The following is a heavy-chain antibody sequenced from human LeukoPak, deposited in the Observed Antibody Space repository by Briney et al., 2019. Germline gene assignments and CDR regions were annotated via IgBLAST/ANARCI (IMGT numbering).Heavy chain of an antibody. CDR2: INPSDFDT. J-gene: IGHJ4*02. Sequence: GESLKISCKGSGYIFTSHWIGWVRQMPGKGLEWMGIINPSDFDTRYSPSFQGQVSISVDKSTNTAYLQWSSLGASDTAIYYCARRCCGGGTCYNFDHWGQGTLVTVSS. D-gene: IGHD2-15*01. V-gene: IGHV5-51*01. CDR3: ARRCCGGGTCYNFDH. CDR1: GYIFTSHW.